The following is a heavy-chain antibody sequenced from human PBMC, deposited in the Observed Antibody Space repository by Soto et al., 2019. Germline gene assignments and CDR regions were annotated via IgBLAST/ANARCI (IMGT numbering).Heavy chain of an antibody. Sequence: EVQLVESGGGLIQPGGSLRLSCAASGFNFIRKYMIWVRQAPGKGLEWVSILYSGGTTYYADSVKGRFTISIDTSENTLYLQMNSLRAEDTAVYYCARGLYDSGSFYFDFWGQGTLVTVSS. J-gene: IGHJ4*02. CDR2: LYSGGTT. CDR1: GFNFIRKY. D-gene: IGHD3-10*01. V-gene: IGHV3-53*01. CDR3: ARGLYDSGSFYFDF.